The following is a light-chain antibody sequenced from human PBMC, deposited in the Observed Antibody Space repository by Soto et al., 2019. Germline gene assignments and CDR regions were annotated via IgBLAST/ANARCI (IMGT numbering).Light chain of an antibody. CDR2: AAS. J-gene: IGKJ4*01. Sequence: DIQMTQSPSSLSASAGDRVTITCRASQGISNHLAWYHQKPGQLPNLLIYAASILQSGVPSRFSGSGSGTDFTLTISSLQPEDVGIYYCQKFTSAPFTFGGGTKVDIK. CDR3: QKFTSAPFT. CDR1: QGISNH. V-gene: IGKV1-27*01.